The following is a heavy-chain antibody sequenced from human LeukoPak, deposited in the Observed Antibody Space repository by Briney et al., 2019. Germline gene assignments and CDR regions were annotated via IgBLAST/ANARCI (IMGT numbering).Heavy chain of an antibody. D-gene: IGHD3-3*01. Sequence: GGSLRLSCAASGFTFSSYAMSWVRQAPGKGLEWVSAISGSGGSTYYADSVKGRFTISRDNSKNTLYLQMNSLRAEDTAVYYCAKGVFLEWLLPSYYYYYGMGVWGQGTTVTVSS. CDR1: GFTFSSYA. CDR2: ISGSGGST. J-gene: IGHJ6*02. CDR3: AKGVFLEWLLPSYYYYYGMGV. V-gene: IGHV3-23*01.